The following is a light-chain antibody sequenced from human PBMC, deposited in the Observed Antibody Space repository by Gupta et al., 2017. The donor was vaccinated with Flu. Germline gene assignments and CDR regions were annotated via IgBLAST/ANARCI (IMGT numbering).Light chain of an antibody. V-gene: IGLV2-14*01. CDR3: SSYTSSSTLGV. CDR2: EVS. J-gene: IGLJ1*01. CDR1: SSDVGGYNY. Sequence: QSALTQPASVSGSPGQSITFSCTGTSSDVGGYNYVSWYQQHPGKAPKLMIYEVSNRPSGVSNRFSGSKSGNTASLTISGLQAEDEADYYCSSYTSSSTLGVFGTGTKVTVL.